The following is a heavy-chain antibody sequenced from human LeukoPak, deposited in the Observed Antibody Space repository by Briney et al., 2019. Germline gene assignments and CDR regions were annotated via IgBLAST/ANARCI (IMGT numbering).Heavy chain of an antibody. Sequence: SETLSLTCTVSGGSISSCYWSWIRQPPGKGLKWIGYIYYSGSTNYNPSLMSRVTISVDTSKNQFSLKLSCVTAADTAVYYCARESPYYYDSSGYRYYYYYGMDVWGQGTTVTVSS. D-gene: IGHD3-22*01. CDR1: GGSISSCY. CDR3: ARESPYYYDSSGYRYYYYYGMDV. J-gene: IGHJ6*02. CDR2: IYYSGST. V-gene: IGHV4-59*01.